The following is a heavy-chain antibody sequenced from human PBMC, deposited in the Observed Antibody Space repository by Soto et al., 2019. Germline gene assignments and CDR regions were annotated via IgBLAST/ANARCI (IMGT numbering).Heavy chain of an antibody. CDR1: GFTFGDYA. V-gene: IGHV3-49*03. CDR2: IRSKAYGGTT. Sequence: PGGSLRLSCTASGFTFGDYAMSWFRQAPWKGLEWVGFIRSKAYGGTTEYAASVKGRFTISRDDSKSIAYLQMNSLKTEDTAVYYCTRVEDIVVVPAAMRILSTAVNWFDPWGQGTLVTVSS. D-gene: IGHD2-2*01. CDR3: TRVEDIVVVPAAMRILSTAVNWFDP. J-gene: IGHJ5*02.